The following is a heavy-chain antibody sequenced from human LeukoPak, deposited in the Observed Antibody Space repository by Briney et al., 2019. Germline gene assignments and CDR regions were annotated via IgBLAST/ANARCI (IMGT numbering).Heavy chain of an antibody. D-gene: IGHD3-10*01. V-gene: IGHV4-4*07. J-gene: IGHJ4*02. Sequence: SETLSLTCTVSGGSISSYYWSWIRHPAGKGLEWIGRIYGSGSTNYNPSLKSRVTMSVDTSKNQFYLKLSSVTAADTAVYYCASTHYGSGSYRFDYWGQGTLVTVSS. CDR2: IYGSGST. CDR1: GGSISSYY. CDR3: ASTHYGSGSYRFDY.